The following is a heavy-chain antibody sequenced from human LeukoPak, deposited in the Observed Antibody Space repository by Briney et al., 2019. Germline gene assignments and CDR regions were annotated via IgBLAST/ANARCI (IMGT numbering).Heavy chain of an antibody. CDR2: IYYSGST. V-gene: IGHV4-39*01. CDR1: GGSISSSSYY. J-gene: IGHJ3*02. CDR3: ARTYCSGGSCYSGFDAFDI. D-gene: IGHD2-15*01. Sequence: SETLSLTCTVSGGSISSSSYYWGWIRQPPGKGLEWIGSIYYSGSTYYNPSLKSRVTISVDTSKNQFSLKLSSVTAADTAVYYRARTYCSGGSCYSGFDAFDIWGQGTMVTVSS.